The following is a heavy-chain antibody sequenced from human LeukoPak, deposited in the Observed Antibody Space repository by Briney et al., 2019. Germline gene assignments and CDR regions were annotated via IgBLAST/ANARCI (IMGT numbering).Heavy chain of an antibody. CDR2: IYYSGST. J-gene: IGHJ4*02. Sequence: KSSETLSLTCTVSGGSISSSSYYWGWIRQPPGKGLEWIGSIYYSGSTYYNPSLKSRVTISVDTSKNQFSLKLSSVTAADTAFYYCASLVGVTALTNYWGQGTLVTVSS. V-gene: IGHV4-39*01. D-gene: IGHD1-26*01. CDR3: ASLVGVTALTNY. CDR1: GGSISSSSYY.